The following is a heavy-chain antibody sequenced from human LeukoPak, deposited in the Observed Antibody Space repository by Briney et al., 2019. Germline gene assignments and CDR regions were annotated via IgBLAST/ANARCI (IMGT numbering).Heavy chain of an antibody. D-gene: IGHD5-24*01. Sequence: PSETLSLTCTVSGGSISSYYWNWIRQPPGKGLEWIGCIYYSGTTNYNPSLESRVTISIDTSKNQFSLKLSSVTAADTAVYYCARSRSNYWYFDLWGRGTLVTVSS. CDR1: GGSISSYY. J-gene: IGHJ2*01. CDR2: IYYSGTT. V-gene: IGHV4-59*08. CDR3: ARSRSNYWYFDL.